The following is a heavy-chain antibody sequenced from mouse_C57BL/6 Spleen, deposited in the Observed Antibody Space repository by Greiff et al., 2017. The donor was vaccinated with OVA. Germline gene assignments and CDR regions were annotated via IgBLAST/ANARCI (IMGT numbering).Heavy chain of an antibody. J-gene: IGHJ2*01. V-gene: IGHV1-50*01. Sequence: QVHVKQPGAELVKPGASVKLSCKASGYTFTSYWMQWVKQRPGQGLEWIGEIDPSDSYTNYNQKFKGKATLTVDTSSSTAYMQLSSLTSEDSAVYYCANVLLYYFDYWGQGTTLTVSS. D-gene: IGHD5-1*01. CDR2: IDPSDSYT. CDR3: ANVLLYYFDY. CDR1: GYTFTSYW.